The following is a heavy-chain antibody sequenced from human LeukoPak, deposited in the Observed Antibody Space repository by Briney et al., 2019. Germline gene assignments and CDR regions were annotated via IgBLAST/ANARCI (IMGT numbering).Heavy chain of an antibody. CDR1: GFTFSSYA. J-gene: IGHJ3*02. D-gene: IGHD3-22*01. V-gene: IGHV3-23*01. Sequence: GGSLRLSCAASGFTFSSYAMSWVRQAPGKGLEWVSAISGSGGSTYYADSVKGRFTISRDNSKNTLYLQMNSLRAEDTAVYYCAKQGVVEIGGGNDAFDIWGQGTMVTVSS. CDR2: ISGSGGST. CDR3: AKQGVVEIGGGNDAFDI.